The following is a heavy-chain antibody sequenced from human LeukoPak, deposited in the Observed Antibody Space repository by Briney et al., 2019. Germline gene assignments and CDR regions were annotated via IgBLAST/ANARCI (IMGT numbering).Heavy chain of an antibody. CDR1: GDSVSSNSAA. D-gene: IGHD6-13*01. V-gene: IGHV6-1*01. Sequence: SQTLSLTCATSGDSVSSNSAAWNWIRQSPSRGLEWLGRTYYRSKWYNDYAVSVKSRITINSDTSKNQFSLQLNSVTPEDTVVYYCAREKFVFIAAAGAFDYWGQGTLVTVSS. CDR2: TYYRSKWYN. CDR3: AREKFVFIAAAGAFDY. J-gene: IGHJ4*02.